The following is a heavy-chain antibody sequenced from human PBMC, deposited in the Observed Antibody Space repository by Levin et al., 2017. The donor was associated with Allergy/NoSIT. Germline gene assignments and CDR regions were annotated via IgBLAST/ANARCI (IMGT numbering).Heavy chain of an antibody. CDR3: ARAWYYYDSSGYSK. D-gene: IGHD3-22*01. CDR1: GGSFSGYY. J-gene: IGHJ4*02. CDR2: INHSGST. Sequence: KSSETLSLTCAVYGGSFSGYYWSWIRQPPGKGLEWIGEINHSGSTNYNPSLKSRVTISVDTSKNQFSLKLSSVTAADTAVYYCARAWYYYDSSGYSKWGQGTLVTVSS. V-gene: IGHV4-34*01.